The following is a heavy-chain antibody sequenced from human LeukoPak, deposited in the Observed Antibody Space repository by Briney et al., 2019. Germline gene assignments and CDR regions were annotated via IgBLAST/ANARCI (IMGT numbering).Heavy chain of an antibody. CDR3: ARAQWELLWTGVRHDAFDI. V-gene: IGHV1-18*01. CDR2: ISAYNGNT. CDR1: GYTFTSYG. J-gene: IGHJ3*02. Sequence: GASVKVSCKASGYTFTSYGISWVRQAPGQGLEWMGWISAYNGNTNYAQKLQGRVTMTTDTSTSTAYMELRSLRSDDTAVYYCARAQWELLWTGVRHDAFDIWGQGTMVTVSS. D-gene: IGHD1-26*01.